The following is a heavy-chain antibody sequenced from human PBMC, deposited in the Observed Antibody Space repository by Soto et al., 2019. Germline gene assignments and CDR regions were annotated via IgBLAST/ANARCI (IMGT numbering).Heavy chain of an antibody. CDR1: GFTFSSYA. V-gene: IGHV3-30-3*01. J-gene: IGHJ1*01. Sequence: GGSLRLSCAASGFTFSSYAMHWVRQAPGKGLEWVAVISYDGSNKYYADSVKGRFTISRDNSKNTLYLQMNSLRAEDTAGYYCARDFKMKSRWGQFSFQHWGQGTLVTVSS. CDR3: ARDFKMKSRWGQFSFQH. D-gene: IGHD3-16*01. CDR2: ISYDGSNK.